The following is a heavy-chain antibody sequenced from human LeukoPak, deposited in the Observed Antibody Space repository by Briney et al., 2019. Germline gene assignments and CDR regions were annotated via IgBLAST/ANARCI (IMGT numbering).Heavy chain of an antibody. J-gene: IGHJ5*02. CDR2: ISYSGST. Sequence: PSETLSLTCTVSGGSISSSSYYWGWIRQPPGKGLEWIGTISYSGSTHYNPSLKSRVTISVDTSKNQFSLRLNSATAADTAVFYCARYSGYQMYNWFDPWGQGTLVTVSS. CDR1: GGSISSSSYY. CDR3: ARYSGYQMYNWFDP. D-gene: IGHD5-12*01. V-gene: IGHV4-39*01.